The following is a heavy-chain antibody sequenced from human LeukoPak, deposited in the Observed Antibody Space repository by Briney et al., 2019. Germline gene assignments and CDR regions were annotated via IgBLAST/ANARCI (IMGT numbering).Heavy chain of an antibody. J-gene: IGHJ5*02. D-gene: IGHD2-2*01. V-gene: IGHV4-30-2*01. CDR1: GGSISSGGYS. CDR2: IYHSGST. Sequence: PSETLSLTCAVSGGSISSGGYSWSWIRQPPGKGLEWIGYIYHSGSTYYNPSLKSRVTISVDTSKNQFSLKLSSVIAADTAVYYCARGYQLLWGGWFDPWGQGTLVTVSS. CDR3: ARGYQLLWGGWFDP.